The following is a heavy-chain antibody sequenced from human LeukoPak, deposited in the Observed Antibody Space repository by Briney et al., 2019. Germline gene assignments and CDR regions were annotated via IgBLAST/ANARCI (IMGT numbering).Heavy chain of an antibody. J-gene: IGHJ3*02. CDR2: IYYSGST. D-gene: IGHD2-15*01. V-gene: IGHV4-59*01. CDR3: ARGVVVVAARLGAFDI. CDR1: GGSISSYY. Sequence: SSETLSLTCTVSGGSISSYYWSWIRQPPGKGLEWIGYIYYSGSTNYNPSLKSRVTISVDTSKNQFSLKLSSVTAADTAVYYCARGVVVVAARLGAFDIWGQGTMVTVSS.